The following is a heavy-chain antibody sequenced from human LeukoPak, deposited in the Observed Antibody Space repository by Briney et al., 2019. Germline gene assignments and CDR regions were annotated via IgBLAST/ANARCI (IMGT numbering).Heavy chain of an antibody. CDR2: ISGSGGST. D-gene: IGHD2-15*01. CDR3: AKVGSNSWFDFDS. Sequence: GGSLRLSCAASGFTFSSYAMSWVRQAPGKGLEWVPAISGSGGSTYYADSVKGRFTISRDNSKNTLYMQMNSLRAEVTAVYYCAKVGSNSWFDFDSWGQGTLVTVSS. J-gene: IGHJ4*02. V-gene: IGHV3-23*01. CDR1: GFTFSSYA.